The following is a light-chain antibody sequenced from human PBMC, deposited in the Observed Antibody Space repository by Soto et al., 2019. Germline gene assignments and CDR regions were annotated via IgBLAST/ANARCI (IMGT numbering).Light chain of an antibody. V-gene: IGKV2-28*01. CDR3: MQALQTPRT. J-gene: IGKJ2*01. CDR2: LVS. Sequence: DIVMTQSPLSLPVTPGEPASISCRSSQSLLHSNGYNYLDWYLQKPGQSPQLLIYLVSNRASGVPDRFTGSGSGTDFTLKISRAEAEDVGVYYCMQALQTPRTFGQGTKLEIK. CDR1: QSLLHSNGYNY.